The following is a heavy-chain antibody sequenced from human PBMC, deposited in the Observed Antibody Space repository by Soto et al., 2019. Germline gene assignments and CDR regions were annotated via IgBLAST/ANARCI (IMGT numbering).Heavy chain of an antibody. CDR3: AKDMGAVAGLDY. Sequence: VQLVESGGDLVQPGRSLRLSCGASGFIFDDYAMHWVRQAPGKGLEWVSSIRWNGGDIGYADSVKGRFTCSRDNAKNSLYLQMNSLRPEDTALYYCAKDMGAVAGLDYWGQGTLVTVSS. D-gene: IGHD6-19*01. V-gene: IGHV3-9*01. CDR2: IRWNGGDI. CDR1: GFIFDDYA. J-gene: IGHJ4*02.